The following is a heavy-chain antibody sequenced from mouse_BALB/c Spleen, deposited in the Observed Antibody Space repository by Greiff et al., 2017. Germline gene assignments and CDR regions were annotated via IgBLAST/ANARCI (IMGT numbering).Heavy chain of an antibody. CDR1: GYTFTDYN. V-gene: IGHV1-18*01. J-gene: IGHJ3*01. CDR2: INPNNGGT. D-gene: IGHD2-4*01. Sequence: VQLQQSGPELVKPGASVKIPCKASGYTFTDYNMDWVKQSHGKSLEWIGDINPNNGGTIYNQKFKGKATLTVDKSSSTAYMELRSLTSEDTAVYYCALSTMITTAFAYWGQGTLVTVSA. CDR3: ALSTMITTAFAY.